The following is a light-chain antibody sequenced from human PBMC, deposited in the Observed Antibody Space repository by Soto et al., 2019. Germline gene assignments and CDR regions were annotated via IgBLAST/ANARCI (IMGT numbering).Light chain of an antibody. J-gene: IGKJ3*01. CDR3: QQRSNWPPIFT. CDR2: DAS. CDR1: QSVSSY. Sequence: EIVLTQSPATLSLSPGERATLSCRASQSVSSYLAWYQQKPGQAPRLLIYDASDRATGIPPRFSGSGSGTDFTLTISSLEPEDFAVYYCQQRSNWPPIFTFGPGTKVDIK. V-gene: IGKV3-11*01.